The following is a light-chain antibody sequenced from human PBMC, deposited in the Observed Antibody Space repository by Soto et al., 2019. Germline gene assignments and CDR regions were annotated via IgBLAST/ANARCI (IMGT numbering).Light chain of an antibody. Sequence: QSALTQPRSVSGSTAQSVTISCTGTSSDVGGYNYVSWYQQHPGKAPKLMIYDVSKRPSGVPDRFSGSKSGNTASLTISGLQAEDEADYYCCSYAGSYTYVFGTGTKVTVL. J-gene: IGLJ1*01. V-gene: IGLV2-11*01. CDR2: DVS. CDR3: CSYAGSYTYV. CDR1: SSDVGGYNY.